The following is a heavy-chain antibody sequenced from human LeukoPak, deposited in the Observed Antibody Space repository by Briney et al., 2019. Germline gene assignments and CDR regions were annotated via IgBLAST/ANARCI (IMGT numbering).Heavy chain of an antibody. CDR3: AKGLPGIAALRSYFDY. CDR1: GFTFSSYA. Sequence: GGSLRLSCAASGFTFSSYAMSWVRQAPGKGLEWVSAIGGSGGSTYYADSVKGRFTISRDNSKNTLYLQMNSLRAEDTAVYYCAKGLPGIAALRSYFDYWGQGTLVTVSS. J-gene: IGHJ4*02. CDR2: IGGSGGST. V-gene: IGHV3-23*01. D-gene: IGHD6-13*01.